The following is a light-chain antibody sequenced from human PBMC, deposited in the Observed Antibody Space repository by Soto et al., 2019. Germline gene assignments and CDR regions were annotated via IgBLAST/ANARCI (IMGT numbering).Light chain of an antibody. CDR1: SSDVGAYNY. Sequence: QSALTQPPSASGSPGQSVTISCTGTSSDVGAYNYVSWYQQHPGKAPKLMIHEVSKRPSGVPDRFSASKSGNTASLTVSGLQAEDEADYYCSSHGGSNNFDVFGTGTKLTVL. J-gene: IGLJ1*01. V-gene: IGLV2-8*01. CDR2: EVS. CDR3: SSHGGSNNFDV.